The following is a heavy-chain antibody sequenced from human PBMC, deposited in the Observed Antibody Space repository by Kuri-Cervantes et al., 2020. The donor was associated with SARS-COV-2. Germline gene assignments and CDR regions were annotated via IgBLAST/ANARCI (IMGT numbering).Heavy chain of an antibody. D-gene: IGHD3/OR15-3a*01. V-gene: IGHV1-69*06. Sequence: SVKVSCKASGGTFSSYAISWVRQAPGQGLEWMGGIIPIFGTANYAQKFQGRVTMTEDTSTDTAYMELSSLRSEDTAVYYCATDFSVHGDWYFGYWGQGTLVTVSS. CDR3: ATDFSVHGDWYFGY. CDR1: GGTFSSYA. J-gene: IGHJ4*02. CDR2: IIPIFGTA.